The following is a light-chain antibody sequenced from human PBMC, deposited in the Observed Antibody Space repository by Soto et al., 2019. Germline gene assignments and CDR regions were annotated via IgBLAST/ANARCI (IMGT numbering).Light chain of an antibody. CDR1: QSVSSNF. J-gene: IGKJ2*01. CDR3: QLYGNSPRYT. Sequence: EIVLTQSPGTLSLSPGERAPLSCRASQSVSSNFLAWYQQKPGQAPRLLIHGASGRASGIPDRFSGSGSGTDFTLTIRRLEAADFAVYYCQLYGNSPRYTFGQGTKLEIK. V-gene: IGKV3-20*01. CDR2: GAS.